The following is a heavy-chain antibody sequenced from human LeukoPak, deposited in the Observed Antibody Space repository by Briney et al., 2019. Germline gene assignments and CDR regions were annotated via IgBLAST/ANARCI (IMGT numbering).Heavy chain of an antibody. V-gene: IGHV4-4*02. CDR2: SNHCGSA. CDR3: VGDYVPVTHYNVFYF. Sequence: PSETLSLTCDVSGGSISSNNWWNWVRQSPGEGLEWIGESNHCGSANYNPSLKSRVTMSVDKSKNQVSLKLSSVTAADTAVYYCVGDYVPVTHYNVFYFWGQGTLVTVSS. J-gene: IGHJ4*02. CDR1: GGSISSNNW. D-gene: IGHD3-10*01.